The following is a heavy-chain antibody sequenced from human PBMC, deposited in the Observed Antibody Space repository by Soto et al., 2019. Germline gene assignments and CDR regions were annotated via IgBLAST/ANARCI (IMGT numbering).Heavy chain of an antibody. V-gene: IGHV3-15*01. CDR2: IKSRTDGGAT. J-gene: IGHJ4*02. CDR1: GFTFSIAW. D-gene: IGHD2-15*01. Sequence: EVQLVESGGGLVKPGGSLRLSCEASGFTFSIAWMSWVRQAPGKGLEWVGRIKSRTDGGATDYAAPVKGRFTISRDDSTNTLYLQMNSLKTEDTAVYYCTTLTVVDVQSDCWGQGALVVVYS. CDR3: TTLTVVDVQSDC.